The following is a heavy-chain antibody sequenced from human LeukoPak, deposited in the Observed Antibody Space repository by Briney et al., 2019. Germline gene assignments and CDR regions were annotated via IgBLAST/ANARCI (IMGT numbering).Heavy chain of an antibody. CDR2: IYHGDSDT. Sequence: GESLQISCKGSGYRFTNYWIGWVRHMPGKGLEWMGVIYHGDSDTRYSASFQSQVTILVDKSINTAYLQWSSLLATDTAMYYCATLHYYYDSHGPFDYWGQGTLVTVSS. D-gene: IGHD3-22*01. CDR1: GYRFTNYW. J-gene: IGHJ4*02. V-gene: IGHV5-51*01. CDR3: ATLHYYYDSHGPFDY.